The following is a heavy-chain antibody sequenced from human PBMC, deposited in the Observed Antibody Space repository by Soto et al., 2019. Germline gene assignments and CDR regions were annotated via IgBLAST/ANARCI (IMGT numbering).Heavy chain of an antibody. D-gene: IGHD2-21*02. J-gene: IGHJ4*02. CDR3: AREVVVTASFDY. CDR1: GGSISSYY. CDR2: IYYSGST. Sequence: SETLSLTCTVSGGSISSYYWSWIRQPPGKGLEWIGYIYYSGSTNYNPSLKSRVTISVDTSKNQFSLKLSSVTAADTAVYYCAREVVVTASFDYWGQGTLVTVPS. V-gene: IGHV4-59*01.